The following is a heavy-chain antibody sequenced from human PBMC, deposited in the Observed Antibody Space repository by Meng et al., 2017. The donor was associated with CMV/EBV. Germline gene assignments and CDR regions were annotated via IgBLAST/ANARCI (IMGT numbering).Heavy chain of an antibody. J-gene: IGHJ4*02. CDR1: GLPISNYW. Sequence: YLVGSGGGLVQPGGSLRLFCAASGLPISNYWMSWVRQAPGKGLEWVANIKNDGSERYYVDSVKGRFSISRDNADNSLYLQMNNLRAEDTAVYYCRLGHYSQDWGQGTLVTVSS. CDR2: IKNDGSER. CDR3: RLGHYSQD. D-gene: IGHD4-17*01. V-gene: IGHV3-7*02.